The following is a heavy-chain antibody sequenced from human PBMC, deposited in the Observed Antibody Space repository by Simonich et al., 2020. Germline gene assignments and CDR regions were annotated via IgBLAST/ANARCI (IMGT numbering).Heavy chain of an antibody. CDR1: GFTFSSYA. J-gene: IGHJ3*02. CDR2: ISYEGSNK. Sequence: QVQLVESGGGVVQPGRSLRLSCAASGFTFSSYALHGVRQAPGKGLDGGAVISYEGSNKYYADSVKGRFTISRDNSKNTLYLQMNSLRAEDTAVYYCARDLPLGYCSGGSCYSGAFDIWGQGTMVTVSS. CDR3: ARDLPLGYCSGGSCYSGAFDI. V-gene: IGHV3-30*07. D-gene: IGHD2-15*01.